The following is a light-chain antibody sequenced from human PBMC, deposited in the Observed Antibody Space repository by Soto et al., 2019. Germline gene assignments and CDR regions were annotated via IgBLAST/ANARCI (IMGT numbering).Light chain of an antibody. CDR2: SND. V-gene: IGLV1-47*02. J-gene: IGLJ2*01. CDR3: AAWDDSLNVVL. Sequence: QSVLTQPPSASGNPGQRVTISCSGSSFNIGVHYVYWYQQVPGTAPKLLIYSNDLRPSGIPDRFSGSKSGTSASLAISGLRSEDEAEYYCAAWDDSLNVVLFGGGTKVTVL. CDR1: SFNIGVHY.